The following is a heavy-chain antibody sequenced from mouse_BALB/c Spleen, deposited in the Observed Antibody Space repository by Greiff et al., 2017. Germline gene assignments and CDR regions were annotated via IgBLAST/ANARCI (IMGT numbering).Heavy chain of an antibody. CDR1: GYSFTGYY. Sequence: VQLQQSGPELVKPGASVKISCKASGYSFTGYYMHWVKQSHVKSLEWIGRINPYNGATSYNQNFKDKASLTVDKSSSTAYMELHSLTSEDSAVYYCARWGQAMDYWGQGTSVTVSS. V-gene: IGHV1-31*01. J-gene: IGHJ4*01. D-gene: IGHD3-3*01. CDR2: INPYNGAT. CDR3: ARWGQAMDY.